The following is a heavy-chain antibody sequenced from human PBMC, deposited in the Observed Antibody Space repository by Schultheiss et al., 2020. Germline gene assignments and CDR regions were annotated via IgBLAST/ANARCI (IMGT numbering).Heavy chain of an antibody. CDR1: GFTFSYYY. CDR3: ARKKYYYMDV. V-gene: IGHV3-21*01. J-gene: IGHJ6*03. Sequence: GGSLRLSCAASGFTFSYYYMSGVRQAPGKGLEWVSSISSSSSYIYYADSVKGRFTISRDNAKNSLYLQMNSLRAEDTAVYYCARKKYYYMDVWGKGTTVTVSS. CDR2: ISSSSSYI.